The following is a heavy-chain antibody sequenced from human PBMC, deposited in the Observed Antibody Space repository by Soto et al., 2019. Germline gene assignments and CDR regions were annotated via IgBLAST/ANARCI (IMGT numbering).Heavy chain of an antibody. Sequence: PGGSLRLSCATSGFTFSGFGMHWVRQAPGKGLEWVAAISGDGSNKYYADSVKGRFTISRDISKNTLFLQMNSLRAEDTAVYYCAKDINYGDYAFDYWGQGTLVTVSS. J-gene: IGHJ4*02. V-gene: IGHV3-30*18. CDR3: AKDINYGDYAFDY. CDR1: GFTFSGFG. CDR2: ISGDGSNK. D-gene: IGHD4-17*01.